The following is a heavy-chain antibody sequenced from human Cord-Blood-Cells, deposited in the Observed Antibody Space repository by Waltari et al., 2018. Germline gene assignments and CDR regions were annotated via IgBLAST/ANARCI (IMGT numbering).Heavy chain of an antibody. D-gene: IGHD6-19*01. V-gene: IGHV3-53*01. Sequence: EVQLVESGGGLIQPGGSLRLTCAASGFTVSSNYMSWDRQAPGKGLEWVSVIYSGGSTYYADSVKGRFTISRDNSKNTLYLQMNSLRAEDTAVYYCAREGHSSGWSFDYWGQGTLVTVSS. J-gene: IGHJ4*02. CDR1: GFTVSSNY. CDR3: AREGHSSGWSFDY. CDR2: IYSGGST.